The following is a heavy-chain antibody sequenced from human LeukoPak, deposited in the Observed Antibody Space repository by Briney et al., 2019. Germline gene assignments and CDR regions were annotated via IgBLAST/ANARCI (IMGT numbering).Heavy chain of an antibody. Sequence: GGSLRLSCAASGFTFSSYAMDWVREAPGKGLEWVAVISYDGSNKYYADSVKGRFTISRDNSKNTLYLQMNSLRAEDTAVYYCARDSGEMATITEYFQHWGQGTLVTVSS. CDR2: ISYDGSNK. V-gene: IGHV3-30-3*01. J-gene: IGHJ1*01. CDR3: ARDSGEMATITEYFQH. D-gene: IGHD5-24*01. CDR1: GFTFSSYA.